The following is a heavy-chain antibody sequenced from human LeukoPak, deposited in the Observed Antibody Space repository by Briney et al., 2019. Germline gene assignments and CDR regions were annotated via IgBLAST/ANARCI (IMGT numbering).Heavy chain of an antibody. CDR2: ISGDVSGT. CDR3: AKEIDTLGTNAFDI. V-gene: IGHV3-43*02. Sequence: GGSLRLSCAASESTFNTYAMNWVRQAPGKGLEWVSSISGDVSGTFYAESAKGRFTISRDNSKNSLYLQMDSLRTEDTAFYYCAKEIDTLGTNAFDIWGQGTMVTVSS. D-gene: IGHD2-15*01. J-gene: IGHJ3*02. CDR1: ESTFNTYA.